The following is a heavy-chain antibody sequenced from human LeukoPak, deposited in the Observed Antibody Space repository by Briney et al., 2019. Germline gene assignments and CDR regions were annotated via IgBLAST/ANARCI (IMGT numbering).Heavy chain of an antibody. CDR2: IYPGDSGT. J-gene: IGHJ5*02. CDR1: GSSFTHYW. V-gene: IGHV5-51*01. Sequence: GESLKISCKGSGSSFTHYWIGWVRQMPGKGLEWMGIIYPGDSGTRYSPAFEGQVIFSVDKSINTAYLQWSSLKASDTAMYYCARDHSNRDGYNPWGQGTLATVSS. CDR3: ARDHSNRDGYNP. D-gene: IGHD5-24*01.